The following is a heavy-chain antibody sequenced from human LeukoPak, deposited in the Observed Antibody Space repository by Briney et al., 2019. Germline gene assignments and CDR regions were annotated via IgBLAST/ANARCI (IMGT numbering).Heavy chain of an antibody. CDR3: ARDRVPQLTADY. D-gene: IGHD2-21*02. CDR1: GLTFSSYS. Sequence: TGGSLRLSCAASGLTFSSYSMSWVRQAPGKGLEWLSYISSSSRTIYYADSVKGRFTISRDNAKNSLYLQMNSLKDEDTAVYYCARDRVPQLTADYWGQGTLVTVSS. CDR2: ISSSSRTI. V-gene: IGHV3-48*02. J-gene: IGHJ4*02.